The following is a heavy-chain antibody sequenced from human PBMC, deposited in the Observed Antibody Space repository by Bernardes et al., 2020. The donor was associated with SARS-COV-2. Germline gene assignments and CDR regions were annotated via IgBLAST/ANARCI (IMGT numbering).Heavy chain of an antibody. V-gene: IGHV4-39*01. CDR3: AITYYDSWTGWDGYFGY. D-gene: IGHD3-9*01. CDR2: SYYSGST. Sequence: SETLSLTCTVSGGSISSSSYYWGWNRQPPGKGLEWTGSSYYSGSTYYNPSLKSRVTISVDTSKNQFSLKISSVTAADTAVYYCAITYYDSWTGWDGYFGYWSQGTLVTVSS. CDR1: GGSISSSSYY. J-gene: IGHJ4*02.